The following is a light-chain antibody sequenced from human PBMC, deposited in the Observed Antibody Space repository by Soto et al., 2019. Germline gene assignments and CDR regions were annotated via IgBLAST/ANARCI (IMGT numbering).Light chain of an antibody. CDR1: SSDLSGYNY. CDR3: SSYTSSSTLRL. V-gene: IGLV2-14*03. J-gene: IGLJ2*01. Sequence: QSALTQPASGSGSPGQSITISCTGTSSDLSGYNYVSWYQQLPGKAPQLIIYDVSNRPSGVSPRFSGSKSGNTASLTISGLQAEDEAAYYCSSYTSSSTLRLFGGGTKLTVL. CDR2: DVS.